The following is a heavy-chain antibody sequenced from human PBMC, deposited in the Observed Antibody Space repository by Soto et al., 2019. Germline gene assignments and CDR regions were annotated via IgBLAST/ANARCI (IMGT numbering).Heavy chain of an antibody. CDR1: GFTFNNHA. J-gene: IGHJ4*02. CDR3: AKSPIMVRGLIFDY. CDR2: ISSGGKT. Sequence: EVQLLESGGGLVQPGGSLRLSCAASGFTFNNHALSWVRQAPGKGLEWVSGISSGGKTYYADSVKGRFTISRDTAKDTLSLQMNSLRAEDTAVYYCAKSPIMVRGLIFDYWGQGTLVTVSS. V-gene: IGHV3-23*01. D-gene: IGHD3-10*01.